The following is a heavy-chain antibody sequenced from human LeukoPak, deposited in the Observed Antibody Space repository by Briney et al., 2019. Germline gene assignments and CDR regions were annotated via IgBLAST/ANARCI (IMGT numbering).Heavy chain of an antibody. V-gene: IGHV3-7*04. CDR3: ARVAASGSYYYYYYGMDV. CDR1: GFTFRRYW. J-gene: IGHJ6*02. Sequence: GGSLRLSCAASGFTFRRYWMSWVRQAPGKGLEWVANIKQDGSEKYYVDSVKGRFTISRDNAKNSLYLQMNSLRAEDTAVYYCARVAASGSYYYYYYGMDVWGQGTTVTVSS. CDR2: IKQDGSEK. D-gene: IGHD3-10*01.